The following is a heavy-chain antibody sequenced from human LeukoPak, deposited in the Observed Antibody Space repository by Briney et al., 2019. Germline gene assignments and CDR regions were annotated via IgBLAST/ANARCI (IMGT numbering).Heavy chain of an antibody. V-gene: IGHV4-34*01. CDR3: ARMWGYCSTINCRNGGGLTY. CDR2: INHSGST. D-gene: IGHD2-2*01. J-gene: IGHJ4*02. CDR1: GGSFSGYY. Sequence: SETLSLTCAVYGGSFSGYYWSWIRQPPGKGLEWIGEINHSGSTNYNPSLKSRVTISVDTSKNQFSLKLSSVTAADTAVYYCARMWGYCSTINCRNGGGLTYWGQGTLVTVSS.